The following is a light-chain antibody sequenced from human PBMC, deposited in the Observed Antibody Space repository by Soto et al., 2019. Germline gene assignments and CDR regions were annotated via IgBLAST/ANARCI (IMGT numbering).Light chain of an antibody. Sequence: MTQSRATLSVSPGVRATLSCRASQSVSSNLAWYQQKPGQAPRLLIYGASTRATGIPARFSGIGSGTDFYLIVSRLRAEDGTVYSCQLYYSIPLTFGGGTKVDIK. V-gene: IGKV3-15*01. J-gene: IGKJ4*01. CDR1: QSVSSN. CDR2: GAS. CDR3: QLYYSIPLT.